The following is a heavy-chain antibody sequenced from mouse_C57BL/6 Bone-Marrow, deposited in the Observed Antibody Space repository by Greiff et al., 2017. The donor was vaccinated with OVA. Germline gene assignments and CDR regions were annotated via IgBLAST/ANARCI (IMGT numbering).Heavy chain of an antibody. CDR1: GFTFSSYT. CDR3: ARHGEIHY. Sequence: EVQRVESGGGLVKPGGSLKLSCAASGFTFSSYTMSWVRQTPEKRLEWVATISGGGGNTYYPDSVKGRFTISRDNAKNTLYLQMSSLRSEDTALYYCARHGEIHYWGQGTTLTVSS. CDR2: ISGGGGNT. J-gene: IGHJ2*01. V-gene: IGHV5-9*01.